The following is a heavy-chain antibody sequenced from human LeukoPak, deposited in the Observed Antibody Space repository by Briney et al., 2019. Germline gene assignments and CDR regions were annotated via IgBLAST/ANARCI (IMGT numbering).Heavy chain of an antibody. J-gene: IGHJ6*03. CDR3: ARDQAIRGYGYGYGRGPSMDV. V-gene: IGHV1-2*02. CDR1: GYTFTGYY. CDR2: INPNSGGT. D-gene: IGHD5-18*01. Sequence: ASVKVSCKASGYTFTGYYMHWVRQAPGQGLEWMGWINPNSGGTNYAQKFQGRVTMTRDTSISTAYMELRSLRSDDTAVYYCARDQAIRGYGYGYGRGPSMDVWGKGTTVTVSS.